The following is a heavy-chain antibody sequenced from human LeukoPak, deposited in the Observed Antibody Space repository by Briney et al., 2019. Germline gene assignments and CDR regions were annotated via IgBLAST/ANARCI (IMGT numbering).Heavy chain of an antibody. Sequence: TGGSLRLSCAGSGFTFSSYAMSWVRQAPGKGLEWVSAISGSGGSTYHADSVKGRFTISRDNSKNTLYLQMNSLRAEDTAVYYCAKDLVYYDFWSGYYKDYYYYMDVWGKGTTVTVSS. D-gene: IGHD3-3*01. CDR3: AKDLVYYDFWSGYYKDYYYYMDV. CDR1: GFTFSSYA. V-gene: IGHV3-23*01. J-gene: IGHJ6*03. CDR2: ISGSGGST.